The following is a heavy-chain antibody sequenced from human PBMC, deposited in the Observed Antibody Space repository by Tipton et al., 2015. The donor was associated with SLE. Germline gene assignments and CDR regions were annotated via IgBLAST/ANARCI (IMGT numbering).Heavy chain of an antibody. CDR3: VRGDIVATINRD. V-gene: IGHV4-31*03. J-gene: IGHJ4*02. D-gene: IGHD5-12*01. CDR2: IYYSGST. CDR1: GGSISSGGYY. Sequence: TLSLTCTVSGGSISSGGYYWSWIRQHPGKGLEWIGYIYYSGSTYYNPSLKSRVTISVDTSKNQFSLKLSSVTAADTAVYYCVRGDIVATINRDWGQGTLVTVSS.